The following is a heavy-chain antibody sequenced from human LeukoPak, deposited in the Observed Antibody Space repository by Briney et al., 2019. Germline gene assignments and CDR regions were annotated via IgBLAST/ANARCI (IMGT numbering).Heavy chain of an antibody. CDR1: GFTFSSNA. Sequence: PGGSLRLSCEASGFTFSSNAMSWVRQAPGKGLEWVSGIGSDVRTHYADSVKGRFTISRDNSKNTMYLQMNSLRAEDTAVYYCARDPTGYCSGGSCYPVYYFDYWGQGTPVTVSS. CDR2: IGSDVRT. J-gene: IGHJ4*02. CDR3: ARDPTGYCSGGSCYPVYYFDY. D-gene: IGHD2-15*01. V-gene: IGHV3-23*01.